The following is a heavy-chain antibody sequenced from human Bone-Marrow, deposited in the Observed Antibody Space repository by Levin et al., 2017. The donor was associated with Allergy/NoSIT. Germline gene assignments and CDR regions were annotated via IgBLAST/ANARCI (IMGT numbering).Heavy chain of an antibody. J-gene: IGHJ5*02. CDR1: GGSISSYY. CDR3: ARFVVASVFEWFDP. Sequence: SETLSLTCSVSGGSISSYYWSWIRQPPGKGLEWIGYIFYNGNTNYNPFLKSRVTISVDTSKNQFSLRLSSVTAADTAVYYCARFVVASVFEWFDPWGQGTLVTVSS. V-gene: IGHV4-59*01. D-gene: IGHD2-21*01. CDR2: IFYNGNT.